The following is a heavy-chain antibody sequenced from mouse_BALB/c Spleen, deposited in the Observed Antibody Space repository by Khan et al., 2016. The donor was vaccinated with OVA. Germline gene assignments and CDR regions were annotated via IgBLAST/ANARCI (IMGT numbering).Heavy chain of an antibody. CDR2: VSTGGSYT. Sequence: EVALVESRGDLVKPGGSLKLSCAASGFNFSTYGMSWVRQAPDTRLEWVATVSTGGSYTYYPDSVKGRFTISRANAKNTLYLQLSGLRSEGTAMFYCTRLAYYYDSEGFAYWGQGTLVTVTA. J-gene: IGHJ3*01. D-gene: IGHD1-1*01. CDR3: TRLAYYYDSEGFAY. V-gene: IGHV5-6*01. CDR1: GFNFSTYG.